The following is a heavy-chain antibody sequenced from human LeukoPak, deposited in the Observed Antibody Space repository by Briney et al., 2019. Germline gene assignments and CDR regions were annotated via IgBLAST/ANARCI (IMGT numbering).Heavy chain of an antibody. Sequence: PGGSLRLSCAASGFTFSSYWMSWVLQAPGKGLEWVANIKQDGSEKYYVDSVKGRFTISRDNAKNSLYLQMNSLRAEDTAVYYCARDISAMVTYWFDPWGQGTLVTVSS. D-gene: IGHD5-18*01. J-gene: IGHJ5*02. V-gene: IGHV3-7*01. CDR3: ARDISAMVTYWFDP. CDR1: GFTFSSYW. CDR2: IKQDGSEK.